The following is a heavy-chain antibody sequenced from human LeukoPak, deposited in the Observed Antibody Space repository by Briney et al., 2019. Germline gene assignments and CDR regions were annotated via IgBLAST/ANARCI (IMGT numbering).Heavy chain of an antibody. J-gene: IGHJ5*02. D-gene: IGHD2-2*01. Sequence: PSETLSLTCTVSGGSISSGGYYWSWIRQHPGKGLEWIGYIYYSGSTYYNPSLKSRVTISVDTSKNQFSLKLSSVTAADTAVYCCARSDGSTLDPWGQGPLVTVSS. CDR3: ARSDGSTLDP. CDR2: IYYSGST. V-gene: IGHV4-31*03. CDR1: GGSISSGGYY.